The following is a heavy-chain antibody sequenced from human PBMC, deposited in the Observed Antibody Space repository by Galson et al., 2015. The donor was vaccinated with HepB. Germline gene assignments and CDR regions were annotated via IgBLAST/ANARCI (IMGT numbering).Heavy chain of an antibody. D-gene: IGHD2-15*01. CDR3: ARPGGHVPATPYDAFDI. CDR1: GGSISGYY. V-gene: IGHV4-59*08. J-gene: IGHJ3*02. Sequence: ETLSLTCTVAGGSISGYYWTWIRQPPGKGLEWIGYMYYSGSTNYNPSLKRRVTMSLDTSKNQFSLKLSSVTAADTAVYYCARPGGHVPATPYDAFDIWGQGTMVTVSS. CDR2: MYYSGST.